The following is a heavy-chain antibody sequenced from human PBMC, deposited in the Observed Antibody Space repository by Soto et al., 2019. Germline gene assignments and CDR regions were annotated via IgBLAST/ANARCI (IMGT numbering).Heavy chain of an antibody. CDR1: GGSISSYY. V-gene: IGHV4-59*01. J-gene: IGHJ5*02. CDR3: ARDPPYSVCFDT. CDR2: IYYSGST. Sequence: PSETLSLTCTVSGGSISSYYWSWIRQPPGKGLEWIGYIYYSGSTNYNPSLKSRVTISVDTSKNQFSLKLSSVTAADTAVYYCARDPPYSVCFDTWGQGTLVTVSS. D-gene: IGHD2-15*01.